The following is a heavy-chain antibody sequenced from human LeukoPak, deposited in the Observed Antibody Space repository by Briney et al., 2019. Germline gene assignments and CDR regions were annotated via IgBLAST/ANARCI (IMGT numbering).Heavy chain of an antibody. Sequence: SETLSLTCSVSGGSISGYYWSWIRQPPGKGLEWIGYMYYSGNTNYNPSLKSRVTISVDTSKNQFSLKLSSVTAADTAVYYCAREGRIAVAVDAFDIWGQGTMVTVSS. V-gene: IGHV4-59*12. J-gene: IGHJ3*02. D-gene: IGHD6-19*01. CDR1: GGSISGYY. CDR3: AREGRIAVAVDAFDI. CDR2: MYYSGNT.